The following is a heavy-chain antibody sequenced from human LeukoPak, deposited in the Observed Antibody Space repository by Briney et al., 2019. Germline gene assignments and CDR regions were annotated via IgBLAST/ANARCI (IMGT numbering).Heavy chain of an antibody. CDR2: ISGSGDIT. J-gene: IGHJ4*02. V-gene: IGHV3-23*01. CDR1: GFTFSSHG. D-gene: IGHD3-10*01. Sequence: PGGTLRLSCAASGFTFSSHGMSWVRQAPGKGLEWVSTISGSGDITYYADSVKGRFTISRDNSKNTLYLQMNSLRAEDTAVYYCARVTYGSGTYGAFDYWGQGTLVTVSS. CDR3: ARVTYGSGTYGAFDY.